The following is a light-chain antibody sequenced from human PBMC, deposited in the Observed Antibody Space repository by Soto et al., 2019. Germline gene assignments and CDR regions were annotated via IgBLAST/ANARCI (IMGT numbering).Light chain of an antibody. CDR2: RNN. V-gene: IGLV1-47*01. CDR1: SSNIGSNY. J-gene: IGLJ3*02. Sequence: QSVLTQPPSASGTPGQRVTISCSGSSSNIGSNYVYWYQQLPGTAPKLLIYRNNQRPSGVPDRFSGSKSGTSASLAISGLPSEDEADYYCAAWDDSLSGRVFGGGTKLTV. CDR3: AAWDDSLSGRV.